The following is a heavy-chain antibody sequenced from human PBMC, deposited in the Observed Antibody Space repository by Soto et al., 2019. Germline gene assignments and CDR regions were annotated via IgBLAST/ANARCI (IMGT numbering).Heavy chain of an antibody. CDR3: APNYGSGSAPFDP. CDR1: GDTFSRYT. J-gene: IGHJ5*02. V-gene: IGHV1-69*02. CDR2: TIPMLSMA. D-gene: IGHD3-10*01. Sequence: QVQLVQSGAEVKKPGSSVKVSCTASGDTFSRYTISWVRQAPGQGPEWMGRTIPMLSMANYALQYQGSVGITADKSTSTVYMVLSNLRSEDTAVYYCAPNYGSGSAPFDPWGQGTLVTVAS.